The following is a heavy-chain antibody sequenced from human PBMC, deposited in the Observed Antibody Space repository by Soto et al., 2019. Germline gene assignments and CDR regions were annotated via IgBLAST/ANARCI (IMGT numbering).Heavy chain of an antibody. J-gene: IGHJ3*02. CDR3: ARPAMVRGGAFDI. CDR1: GFTFSSYW. D-gene: IGHD5-18*01. CDR2: INSDGSGT. Sequence: EVQLVESGGGLVQPGGSLRLSCAASGFTFSSYWMHWGRQAPGKGLVWVSRINSDGSGTSYADSVKGRFTISRDNAKNTLYLQMNSLRAEDTAVYYCARPAMVRGGAFDIWGQGTMVTVSS. V-gene: IGHV3-74*01.